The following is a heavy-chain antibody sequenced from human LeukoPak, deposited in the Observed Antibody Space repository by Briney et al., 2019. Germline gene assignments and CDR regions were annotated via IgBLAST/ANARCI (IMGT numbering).Heavy chain of an antibody. J-gene: IGHJ4*02. D-gene: IGHD6-19*01. V-gene: IGHV3-48*04. CDR1: GFDFSTYS. CDR3: ARVGRSGWTVDY. Sequence: GGSLRLSCAASGFDFSTYSIDWVRQAPGKGLGWVSYISSSSSNIYHADSVKGRFTISRDNAKNSLHLQMNSLRAEDTAVYYCARVGRSGWTVDYWGQGTLVTVSS. CDR2: ISSSSSNI.